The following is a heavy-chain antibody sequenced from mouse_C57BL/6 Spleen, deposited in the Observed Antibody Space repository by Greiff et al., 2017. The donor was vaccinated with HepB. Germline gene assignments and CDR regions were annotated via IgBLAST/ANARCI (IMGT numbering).Heavy chain of an antibody. CDR2: IWSGGST. V-gene: IGHV2-2*01. D-gene: IGHD1-1*01. J-gene: IGHJ1*03. CDR1: GFSLTSYG. Sequence: VQLQQSGPGLVQPSQSLSITCTVSGFSLTSYGVHWVRQSPGKGLEWLGVIWSGGSTDYNAAFISRLSISKDNSKSQVFFKMNSLQADDTAIYYCARNWGADYYGSSYGYFDVWGTGTTVTVSS. CDR3: ARNWGADYYGSSYGYFDV.